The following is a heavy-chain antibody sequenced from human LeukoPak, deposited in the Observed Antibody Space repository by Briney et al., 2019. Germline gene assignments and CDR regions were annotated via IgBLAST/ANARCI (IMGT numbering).Heavy chain of an antibody. V-gene: IGHV3-7*01. CDR3: TRDRSRAEDD. J-gene: IGHJ4*02. D-gene: IGHD1-14*01. CDR1: GFTFSGHW. Sequence: GGSLRLSCAASGFTFSGHWMSWVRQAPGKGLEWVANINQSGSDKYYVDSVKGRFTISRDNANNLLYLQMNSLRGEDTAVYYCTRDRSRAEDDWGQGTLVTVSS. CDR2: INQSGSDK.